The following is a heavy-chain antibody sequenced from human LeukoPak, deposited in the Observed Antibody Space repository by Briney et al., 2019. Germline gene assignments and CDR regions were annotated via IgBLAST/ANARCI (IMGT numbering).Heavy chain of an antibody. J-gene: IGHJ6*02. D-gene: IGHD3-9*01. V-gene: IGHV4-59*08. CDR1: GGSISSYY. Sequence: SETLSLTCTVSGGSISSYYWTWIRQPPGKGLEWIGYIYYSGSTYYNPSLKSRVTISVDTSKNQFSLKLSSVTAADTAVYYCARVARDYDILTGFYYYYGMDVWGQGTTVTVSS. CDR2: IYYSGST. CDR3: ARVARDYDILTGFYYYYGMDV.